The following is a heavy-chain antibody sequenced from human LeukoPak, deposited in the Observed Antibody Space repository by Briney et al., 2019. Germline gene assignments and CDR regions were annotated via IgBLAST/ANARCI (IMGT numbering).Heavy chain of an antibody. V-gene: IGHV4-31*03. CDR3: ATASGYDYIDY. CDR2: IYYNGST. D-gene: IGHD5-12*01. Sequence: SQTLSLTCTVSGGSISSGGYYWSWIRQHPGKGLECIGYIYYNGSTYYNPSLKSRVTISVDTSKNQFSLKLSSVTAADTAVYYCATASGYDYIDYWGQGTLVTVSS. J-gene: IGHJ4*02. CDR1: GGSISSGGYY.